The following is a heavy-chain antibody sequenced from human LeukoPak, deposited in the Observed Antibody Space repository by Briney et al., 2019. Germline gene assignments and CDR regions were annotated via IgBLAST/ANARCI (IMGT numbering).Heavy chain of an antibody. Sequence: PSETLSLTCTVSGGSIDDYYWTWIRQPPGKGLEWIGYIFYNGYTDYNPSLKSRVTISADTSKNHFSLKLNSVTTADTAVYYCTRGAGWLIDYWGQGILVTVSS. CDR3: TRGAGWLIDY. J-gene: IGHJ4*02. CDR2: IFYNGYT. V-gene: IGHV4-59*01. CDR1: GGSIDDYY. D-gene: IGHD3-16*01.